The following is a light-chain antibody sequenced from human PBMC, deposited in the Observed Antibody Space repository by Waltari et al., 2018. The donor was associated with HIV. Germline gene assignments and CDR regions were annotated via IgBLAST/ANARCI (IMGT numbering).Light chain of an antibody. CDR2: NTK. Sequence: QSVLTQPPSVSGAPGQRVTLSCTGGNSNIGTHEVHWSQQFPGTAPQLLIDNTKNRPSGGPDRFSGSKSGTSASLAITGLQADDEADYYCQSSDNTLSGSVFGGGTRLTVL. CDR3: QSSDNTLSGSV. CDR1: NSNIGTHE. V-gene: IGLV1-40*01. J-gene: IGLJ2*01.